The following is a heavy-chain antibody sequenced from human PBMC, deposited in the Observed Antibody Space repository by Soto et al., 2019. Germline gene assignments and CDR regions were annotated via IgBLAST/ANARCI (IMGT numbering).Heavy chain of an antibody. J-gene: IGHJ3*02. CDR2: IIPIFGTA. CDR1: GGTFSSYA. CDR3: ARDRVVMSAFDI. V-gene: IGHV1-69*13. D-gene: IGHD2-15*01. Sequence: SVKVSCKASGGTFSSYAISWVRQAPGQGLEWMGGIIPIFGTASYAQKFQGRVTITADESTSTAYMELSSLRSEDTAVYYCARDRVVMSAFDIWGQGTMVTVSS.